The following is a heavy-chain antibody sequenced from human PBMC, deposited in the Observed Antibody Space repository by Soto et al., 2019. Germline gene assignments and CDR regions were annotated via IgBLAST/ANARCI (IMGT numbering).Heavy chain of an antibody. CDR1: GGSISSGNYY. D-gene: IGHD1-1*01. CDR2: ISYSGST. Sequence: SETLSLTCTVSGGSISSGNYYWSWIRQPPGKGLEWIGFISYSGSTYYNASLKSRVTISVDKSKNQFSLKLSSVTAADTAVYYCARDQLEGNWFDPWGQGTLVTVSS. J-gene: IGHJ5*02. CDR3: ARDQLEGNWFDP. V-gene: IGHV4-30-4*01.